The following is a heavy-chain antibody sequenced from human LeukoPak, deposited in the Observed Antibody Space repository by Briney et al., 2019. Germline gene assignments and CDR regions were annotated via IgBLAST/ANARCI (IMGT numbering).Heavy chain of an antibody. D-gene: IGHD6-13*01. V-gene: IGHV4-59*01. CDR3: ARTSGSWL. Sequence: PSETLSLTCTVSGASINSYYWSWIRQPPGKGLEWIGCIYDSGSTDYNPSLKSRVTISVDTSKNQFSLKLTSVTAADTAMYYCARTSGSWLWGQGTLVTVSS. CDR1: GASINSYY. J-gene: IGHJ4*02. CDR2: IYDSGST.